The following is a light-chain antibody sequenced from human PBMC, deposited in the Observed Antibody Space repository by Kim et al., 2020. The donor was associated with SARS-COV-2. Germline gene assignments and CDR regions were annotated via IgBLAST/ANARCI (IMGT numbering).Light chain of an antibody. CDR2: GSF. J-gene: IGKJ2*02. Sequence: SPGERATLTCRATQTVSARYLAWYQQKPGQAPRLLIRGSFTRAPGVPDRFNGSGSGTDFMLTISSLEPEDSAVYYCQQYGDSPPWTFGQGTKLEIK. CDR1: QTVSARY. CDR3: QQYGDSPPWT. V-gene: IGKV3-20*01.